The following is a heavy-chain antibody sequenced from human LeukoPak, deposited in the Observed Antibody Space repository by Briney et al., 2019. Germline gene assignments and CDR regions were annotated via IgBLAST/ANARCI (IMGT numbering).Heavy chain of an antibody. CDR1: GYTLTELS. J-gene: IGHJ4*02. CDR2: FDPEYGET. D-gene: IGHD4-17*01. Sequence: ASVKVSCKVSGYTLTELSMHWVRQAPGKGLEGMGGFDPEYGETIYAQKFQGRVTMTEDTSTDTAYMELRSLRPEDRAVYYCATVLTRAVTQSVYFDYWGQGTLVTVSS. CDR3: ATVLTRAVTQSVYFDY. V-gene: IGHV1-24*01.